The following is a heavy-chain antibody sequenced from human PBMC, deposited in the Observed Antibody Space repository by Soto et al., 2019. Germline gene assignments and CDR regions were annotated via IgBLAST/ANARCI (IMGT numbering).Heavy chain of an antibody. CDR2: ISGSGGST. CDR1: GFTFSSYA. J-gene: IGHJ5*02. CDR3: AKAASYGSGSYYNRPPNWFDP. V-gene: IGHV3-23*01. Sequence: GGSLRLSCAASGFTFSSYAMSWVRQAPGKGLEWVSAISGSGGSTYYADSVKGRFTISRDNSKNTLYLQMNSLRAEDTAVYYCAKAASYGSGSYYNRPPNWFDPWGQGTLVTVSS. D-gene: IGHD3-10*01.